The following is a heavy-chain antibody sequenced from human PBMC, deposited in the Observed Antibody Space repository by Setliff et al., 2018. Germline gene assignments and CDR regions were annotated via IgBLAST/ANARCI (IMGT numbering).Heavy chain of an antibody. V-gene: IGHV3-73*01. D-gene: IGHD4-17*01. CDR3: AITMTTGVDFFDY. Sequence: GGSLRLSCAASGFTFSGSAVYWVRQASGRGLEWVGRIRSKGDSYATADAASVTARFTIARDDSKNTAYLQVNSLKTEDTAVYYCAITMTTGVDFFDYWGQGTLVTVSS. CDR2: IRSKGDSYAT. J-gene: IGHJ4*02. CDR1: GFTFSGSA.